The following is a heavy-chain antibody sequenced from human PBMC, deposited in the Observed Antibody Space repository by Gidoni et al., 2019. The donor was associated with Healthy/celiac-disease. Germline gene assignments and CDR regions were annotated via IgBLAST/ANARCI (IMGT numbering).Heavy chain of an antibody. CDR3: AKTNYYGSGREYNWFDP. Sequence: EVQLLESGGGLVQPGWSLRLSCAAAGFTFSSYAMSWVRQAPGKGLEWVSAISGSGGSTYDADSVKGRFTISRDNSKNTLYLQMNSLRAEDTAVYYCAKTNYYGSGREYNWFDPWGQGTLVTVSS. CDR1: GFTFSSYA. D-gene: IGHD3-10*01. CDR2: ISGSGGST. V-gene: IGHV3-23*01. J-gene: IGHJ5*02.